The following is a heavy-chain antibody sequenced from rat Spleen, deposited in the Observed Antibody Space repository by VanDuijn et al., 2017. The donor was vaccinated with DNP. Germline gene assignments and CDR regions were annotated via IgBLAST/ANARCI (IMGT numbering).Heavy chain of an antibody. CDR1: GFSLTSHT. D-gene: IGHD1-12*02. CDR3: ARPDYYDGCYYCGYFDY. J-gene: IGHJ2*01. Sequence: QVQLTESGPGLVQPSQTLSLTCTVSGFSLTSHTVAWIRQPPGKGLEWIAAVSSGGRTYYNSALKSRLSISRDTSTSQVFLKMNSLQTEDTAMYFCARPDYYDGCYYCGYFDYWGQGVMVTVSS. CDR2: VSSGGRT. V-gene: IGHV2-6*01.